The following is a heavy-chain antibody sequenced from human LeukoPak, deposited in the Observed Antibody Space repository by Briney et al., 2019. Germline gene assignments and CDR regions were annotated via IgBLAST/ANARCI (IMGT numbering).Heavy chain of an antibody. CDR1: GDTLLSGSHY. CDR2: IYDGWSA. V-gene: IGHV4-39*01. J-gene: IGHJ3*02. Sequence: LSETLSLTCSVSGDTLLSGSHYWGWDRQSPGKGLEWIGSIYDGWSAYYNPSLKSRVSISVDTSKNQFSLKLTSATSADTAVYYCATQKWQRPAAFDIWGQGTRVAVSS. CDR3: ATQKWQRPAAFDI. D-gene: IGHD5-24*01.